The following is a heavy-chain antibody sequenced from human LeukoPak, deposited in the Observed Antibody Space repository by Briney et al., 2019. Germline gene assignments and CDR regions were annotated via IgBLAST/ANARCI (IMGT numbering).Heavy chain of an antibody. V-gene: IGHV1-24*01. D-gene: IGHD2-15*01. CDR2: FDPEDGET. CDR1: GYTLTELS. J-gene: IGHJ6*02. CDR3: ARDGDCSGGSCYWRYYYYGMDV. Sequence: ASVKVSCKVSGYTLTELSMHWVRQAPGKGLEWMGGFDPEDGETIYAQKFQGRVTMTEDTSTDTAYMELSSLRSEDTAVYYCARDGDCSGGSCYWRYYYYGMDVWGQGTTVTVSS.